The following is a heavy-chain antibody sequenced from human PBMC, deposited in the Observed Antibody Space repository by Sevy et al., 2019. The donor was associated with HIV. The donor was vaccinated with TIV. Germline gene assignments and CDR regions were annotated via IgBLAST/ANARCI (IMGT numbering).Heavy chain of an antibody. Sequence: GGSLRLSCAASGFTFSNAWMSWVRQSPGKGLEWVGRIRSKAGGGTTDYATIVKGKFPISRDDSRDILYLQLNSLETEETAVYYCTTDHRRDGIVVVPFEYWGQGTLVTVSS. D-gene: IGHD2-15*01. CDR2: IRSKAGGGTT. J-gene: IGHJ4*02. CDR1: GFTFSNAW. V-gene: IGHV3-15*01. CDR3: TTDHRRDGIVVVPFEY.